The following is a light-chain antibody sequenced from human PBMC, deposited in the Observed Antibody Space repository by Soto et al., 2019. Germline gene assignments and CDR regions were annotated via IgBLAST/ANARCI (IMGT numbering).Light chain of an antibody. J-gene: IGKJ1*01. CDR3: QHYNSYSEA. CDR1: QTISSW. Sequence: DIQMTQSPSTLSVSVGDRVTITCRASQTISSWLAWYQQKPGKAPKLLIYKASTIESGVPARFSGSGSGTEFTLTISSLQPDDFATYYCQHYNSYSEAFGQGTKVELK. V-gene: IGKV1-5*03. CDR2: KAS.